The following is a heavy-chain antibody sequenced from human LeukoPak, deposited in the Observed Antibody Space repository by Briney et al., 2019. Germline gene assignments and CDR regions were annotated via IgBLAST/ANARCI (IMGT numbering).Heavy chain of an antibody. J-gene: IGHJ4*02. V-gene: IGHV4-34*01. CDR3: ARGPLAARPPYFDY. D-gene: IGHD6-6*01. CDR2: INHSGST. Sequence: SETLSLTCAVYGGSFSGYYWSWIRQPPGKGLDWIGEINHSGSTNYNPSLKSRVTISVDTSKNQLSLKLSSVTAADTAVYYCARGPLAARPPYFDYWGQGTLVTVSS. CDR1: GGSFSGYY.